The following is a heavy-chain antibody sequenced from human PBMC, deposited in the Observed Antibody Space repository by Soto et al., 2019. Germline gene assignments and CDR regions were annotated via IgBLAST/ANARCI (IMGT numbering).Heavy chain of an antibody. D-gene: IGHD3-10*01. Sequence: ASVTLPLTWTVSCGSIRGFYWGWIRQPPGKGLEWIGYIYYSGSTNYNPSLKSRVTISVDTSKNQFSLKLSSVTAADTAVYYCARNYGPGYTFDYWGQGTLVTVSS. CDR2: IYYSGST. J-gene: IGHJ4*02. CDR1: CGSIRGFY. CDR3: ARNYGPGYTFDY. V-gene: IGHV4-59*08.